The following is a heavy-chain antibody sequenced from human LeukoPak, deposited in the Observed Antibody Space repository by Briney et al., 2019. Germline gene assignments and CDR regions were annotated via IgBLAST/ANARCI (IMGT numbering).Heavy chain of an antibody. Sequence: ASVKVSCKASGGTFSSYAISWERQAPGQGLEWMGGIIPIFGTANYAQKFQGRVTITADESTSTAYMELSSLRSEDTAVYYCARDRDGSSSLDYWGQGTLVTVSS. CDR1: GGTFSSYA. CDR2: IIPIFGTA. J-gene: IGHJ4*02. V-gene: IGHV1-69*13. CDR3: ARDRDGSSSLDY. D-gene: IGHD1-26*01.